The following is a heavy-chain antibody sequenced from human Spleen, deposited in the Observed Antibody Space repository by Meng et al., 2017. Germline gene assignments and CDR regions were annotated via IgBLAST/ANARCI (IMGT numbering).Heavy chain of an antibody. D-gene: IGHD3-10*01. CDR2: IIPIFGTA. J-gene: IGHJ5*02. V-gene: IGHV1-69*05. CDR3: ARGKVSMVRGVLNWFDP. Sequence: QVQVVQSGAEVKKPGASVKVSRKASGGTFSSYAISWVRQAPGQGLEWMGGIIPIFGTANYAQKFQGRVTITTDESTSTAYMELSSLRSEDTAVYYCARGKVSMVRGVLNWFDPWGQGTLVTVSS. CDR1: GGTFSSYA.